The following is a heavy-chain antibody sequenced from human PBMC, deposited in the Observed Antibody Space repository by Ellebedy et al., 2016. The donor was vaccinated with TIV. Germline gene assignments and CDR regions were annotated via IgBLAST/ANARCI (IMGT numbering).Heavy chain of an antibody. D-gene: IGHD5-18*01. CDR2: ISSSSTYI. V-gene: IGHV3-21*01. Sequence: GESLKISCAASGFTFSSYRMNWVRQTPGKGLEWVSSISSSSTYIYYADSLKGRFTISRDNAKNSLYLQMNSLRAEDTAVYYCARANGWVTDCWGQGTLVTVSS. CDR3: ARANGWVTDC. J-gene: IGHJ4*02. CDR1: GFTFSSYR.